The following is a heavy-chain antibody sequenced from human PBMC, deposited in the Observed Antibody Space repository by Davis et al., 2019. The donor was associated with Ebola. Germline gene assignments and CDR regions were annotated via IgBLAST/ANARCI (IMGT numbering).Heavy chain of an antibody. D-gene: IGHD6-13*01. CDR1: GYTLTGYY. CDR2: INPNSGGT. CDR3: ARDSAEAAGTYFDY. V-gene: IGHV1-2*02. J-gene: IGHJ4*02. Sequence: ASVKVSCKASGYTLTGYYMHWVRQAPGQGLEWMGWINPNSGGTNYAQKFQGRVTMTRDTSISTAYMELSRLRSDDTAVYYWARDSAEAAGTYFDYWGQGTLVTVSS.